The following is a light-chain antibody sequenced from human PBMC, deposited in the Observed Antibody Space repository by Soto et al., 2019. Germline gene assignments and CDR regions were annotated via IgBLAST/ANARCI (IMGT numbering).Light chain of an antibody. J-gene: IGKJ1*01. V-gene: IGKV1-39*01. Sequence: DIQMTQSPSSLSASVGDRVTITCRASQSINRYLNWYQQIPGKAPKVLIYAASSLQSGVPSRFSGSGSGTDFTLTISSLQPEDFATYYCQQSFSAWTFGQGTKVEI. CDR2: AAS. CDR1: QSINRY. CDR3: QQSFSAWT.